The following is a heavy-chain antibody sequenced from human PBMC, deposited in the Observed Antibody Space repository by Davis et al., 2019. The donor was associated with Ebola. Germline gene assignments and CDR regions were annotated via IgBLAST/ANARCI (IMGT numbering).Heavy chain of an antibody. CDR3: ARHGIVVVPAAVNWFDP. CDR2: IDPSDSYT. D-gene: IGHD2-2*01. V-gene: IGHV5-10-1*01. J-gene: IGHJ5*02. Sequence: KVSCKGSGYSFTSYWISWVRQLPGNGLEWMGRIDPSDSYTNYSPSFQGHVTISADKSISTAYLQWSSLKASDTAMYYCARHGIVVVPAAVNWFDPWGQGTLVTVSS. CDR1: GYSFTSYW.